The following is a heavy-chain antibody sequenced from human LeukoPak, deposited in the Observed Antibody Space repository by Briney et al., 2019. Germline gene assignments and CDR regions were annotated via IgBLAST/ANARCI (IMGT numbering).Heavy chain of an antibody. Sequence: GASVKVSCKASGYTFTSYYMHWVRQAPGQGLEWMGIINPSGGSTSYAQKFQGRVTMTRDTSTSTVYMELSSLRSDDTAVYYCALIAVSKHSAFDIWGQGTMVTVSS. J-gene: IGHJ3*02. V-gene: IGHV1-46*01. CDR3: ALIAVSKHSAFDI. CDR2: INPSGGST. D-gene: IGHD6-19*01. CDR1: GYTFTSYY.